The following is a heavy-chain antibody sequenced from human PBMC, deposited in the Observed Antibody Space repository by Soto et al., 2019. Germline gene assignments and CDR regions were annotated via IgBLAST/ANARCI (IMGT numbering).Heavy chain of an antibody. CDR1: GYSFSTYA. CDR2: ISTYNGNT. D-gene: IGHD3-9*01. Sequence: ASVKVSCKASGYSFSTYAISWVRQAPGQGLEWLGRISTYNGNTNYAQKLQGRVTMTTDTSTSTAYMELRSLRSDDTAVYYCARGHPYDILTGYSFYYYYGMDVWGQGTTVTVSS. V-gene: IGHV1-18*04. CDR3: ARGHPYDILTGYSFYYYYGMDV. J-gene: IGHJ6*02.